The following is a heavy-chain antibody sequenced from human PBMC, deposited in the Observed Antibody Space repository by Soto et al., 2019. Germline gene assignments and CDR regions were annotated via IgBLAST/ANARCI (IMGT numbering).Heavy chain of an antibody. CDR3: ARAAPGIAAAGRFDP. J-gene: IGHJ5*02. CDR1: GFTFSSYW. D-gene: IGHD6-13*01. CDR2: IKQDGSEK. V-gene: IGHV3-7*05. Sequence: PGGSLRLSCAASGFTFSSYWMSWVRQAPGKGLEWVANIKQDGSEKYYVDSVKGRFTISRDNAKNSLYLQMNSLRAEDTAVYYCARAAPGIAAAGRFDPWGQGTLVTVSS.